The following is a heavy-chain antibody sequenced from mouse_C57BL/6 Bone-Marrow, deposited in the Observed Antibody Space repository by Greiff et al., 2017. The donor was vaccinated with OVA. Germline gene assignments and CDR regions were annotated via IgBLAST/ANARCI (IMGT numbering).Heavy chain of an antibody. V-gene: IGHV5-9-1*02. D-gene: IGHD2-5*01. CDR3: TRGDYSNYDWYFDV. J-gene: IGHJ1*03. Sequence: EVKVVESGEGLVKPGGSLKLSCAASGFTFSSYAMSWVRQTPEKRLEWVAYISSGGDYIYYADTVKGRFTISRDNARNTLYLQMSSLKSEDTAMYYCTRGDYSNYDWYFDVWGTGTTVTVSS. CDR1: GFTFSSYA. CDR2: ISSGGDYI.